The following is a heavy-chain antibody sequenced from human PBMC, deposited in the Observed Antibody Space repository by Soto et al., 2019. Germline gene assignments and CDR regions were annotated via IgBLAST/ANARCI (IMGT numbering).Heavy chain of an antibody. J-gene: IGHJ4*02. CDR2: INPSGGST. CDR3: ARGGRAHYFDWLSQKDLDY. Sequence: ASVKVSCKASGYTFTSYYMHWVRQAPGQGLEWMGIINPSGGSTSYAQKFQGRVTTTRDTSTSTVYMELSSLRSEDTAVYYCARGGRAHYFDWLSQKDLDYWGQGTLVAVSS. V-gene: IGHV1-46*01. D-gene: IGHD3-9*01. CDR1: GYTFTSYY.